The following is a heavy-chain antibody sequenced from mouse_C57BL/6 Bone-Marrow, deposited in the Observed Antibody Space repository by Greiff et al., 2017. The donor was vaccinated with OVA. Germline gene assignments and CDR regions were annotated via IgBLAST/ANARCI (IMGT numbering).Heavy chain of an antibody. J-gene: IGHJ3*01. CDR2: IDPSDSYT. D-gene: IGHD1-1*01. CDR3: ARYGHYYGSSRAFAY. CDR1: GYTFTSYW. V-gene: IGHV1-69*01. Sequence: VQLQQPGAELVMPGASVKLSCKASGYTFTSYWMHWVKQRPGQGLEWIGEIDPSDSYTNYNQKFKGKSTLTVDKSSSTAYMQLSSLTSEDSAVYYCARYGHYYGSSRAFAYWGQGTLVTVSA.